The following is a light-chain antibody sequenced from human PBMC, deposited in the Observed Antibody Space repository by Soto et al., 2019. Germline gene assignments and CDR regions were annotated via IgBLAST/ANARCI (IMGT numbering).Light chain of an antibody. CDR2: GAS. CDR1: QSITRN. CDR3: QQCDNWPRT. Sequence: SLATLSVSKREGATLSCRASQSITRNLAWYQQSPGQAPRLLIYGASTRATDIPARFSGSGSGTEFTLTISSLQSEDSAVYYCQQCDNWPRTFGQR. V-gene: IGKV3-15*01. J-gene: IGKJ1*01.